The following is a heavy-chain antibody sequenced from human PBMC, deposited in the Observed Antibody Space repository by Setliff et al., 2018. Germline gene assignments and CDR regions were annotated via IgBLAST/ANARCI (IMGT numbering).Heavy chain of an antibody. CDR3: ANGMFYDFWSNYPYYFGMDV. D-gene: IGHD3-3*01. V-gene: IGHV3-11*06. CDR1: GFTFSDYY. Sequence: GGSLRLSCVASGFTFSDYYMTWIRQAPGKGLEWVSYISSSNTYKYYADSLKGRFTISRDDAKNSLYLQIDSLRDEDTAVYYCANGMFYDFWSNYPYYFGMDVWGQGTTVTVSS. CDR2: ISSSNTYK. J-gene: IGHJ6*02.